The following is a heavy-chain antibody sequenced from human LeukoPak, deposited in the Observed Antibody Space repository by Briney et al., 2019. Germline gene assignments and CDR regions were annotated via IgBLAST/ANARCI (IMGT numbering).Heavy chain of an antibody. J-gene: IGHJ4*02. CDR1: GFTFSTYS. Sequence: PGGSLRLSCAASGFTFSTYSMNWVRQAPGKGLEWVSSISSSSSYIYYADSVKGRFTISRDNAKNSLYLQMNSLRAEDTALYYCARDGGEIDYWGQGTLVTVSS. D-gene: IGHD2-21*01. V-gene: IGHV3-21*04. CDR2: ISSSSSYI. CDR3: ARDGGEIDY.